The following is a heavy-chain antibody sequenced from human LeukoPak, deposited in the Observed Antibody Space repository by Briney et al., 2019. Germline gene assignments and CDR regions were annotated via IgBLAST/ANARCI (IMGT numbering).Heavy chain of an antibody. J-gene: IGHJ3*02. Sequence: ASVKVSCKASGYTFTSYGISWVRQAPGQGLEWRGGISAYNGNTNYAQKLQGRVTMTTDTSTSTAYKEPRSLRSDDTAVYYCARDEVISSWYLDAFDIWGQGTMVTVSS. D-gene: IGHD6-13*01. V-gene: IGHV1-18*01. CDR2: ISAYNGNT. CDR1: GYTFTSYG. CDR3: ARDEVISSWYLDAFDI.